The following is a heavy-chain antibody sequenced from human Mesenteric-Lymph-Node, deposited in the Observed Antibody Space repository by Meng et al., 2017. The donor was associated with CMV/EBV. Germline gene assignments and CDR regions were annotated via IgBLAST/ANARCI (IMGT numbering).Heavy chain of an antibody. D-gene: IGHD3-10*01. V-gene: IGHV1-2*02. J-gene: IGHJ4*02. Sequence: ASVKVSCKASGYTFTGYYMHWVRQAPGQGLEWMGWINPHSGGTEYAQRFQGRVTMSLDTSKNQFSLNLTSVTAADTAVYYCARAGATGTYFFLGLVVWGQGTQVTVSS. CDR1: GYTFTGYY. CDR2: INPHSGGT. CDR3: ARAGATGTYFFLGLVV.